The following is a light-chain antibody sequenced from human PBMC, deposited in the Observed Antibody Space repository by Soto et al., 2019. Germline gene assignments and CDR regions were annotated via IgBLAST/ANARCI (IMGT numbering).Light chain of an antibody. V-gene: IGLV2-14*01. CDR1: SSDVGGYNY. Sequence: QSALTQPASVSGSPGQSITISCTGTSSDVGGYNYVSWYQQHPGKTPKLMIYEVSNRPSGVSNRFSGSKSGNTASLTISGLEAEDEAVYYCSSYTSYSMGVFGTGTKVTVL. CDR2: EVS. J-gene: IGLJ1*01. CDR3: SSYTSYSMGV.